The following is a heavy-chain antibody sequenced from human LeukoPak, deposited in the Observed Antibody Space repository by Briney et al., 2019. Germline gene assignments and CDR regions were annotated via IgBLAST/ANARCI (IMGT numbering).Heavy chain of an antibody. CDR2: IYYSGNT. D-gene: IGHD6-13*01. Sequence: PSETLSLTCSVSGASLRSSNYYWGWIRQPPGKGLEWIGSIYYSGNTYYNPSLKSRVTISVDTSKNQFSLKLSSVTAADTAVYYCARLFSSSWYRGAFDLWGQGTMVTVSS. V-gene: IGHV4-39*01. J-gene: IGHJ3*01. CDR1: GASLRSSNYY. CDR3: ARLFSSSWYRGAFDL.